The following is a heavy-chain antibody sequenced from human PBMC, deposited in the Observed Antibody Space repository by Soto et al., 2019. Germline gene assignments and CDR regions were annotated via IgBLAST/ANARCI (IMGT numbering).Heavy chain of an antibody. Sequence: SETLSLTCAVYGGSFSGYYWSWIRQPPGKGLEWIGEINHSGSTNYNPSLKSRVTISVDTSKNQFSLKLSSVTAADTAVYYCAAGGWYRVYFQHWGQGTLVTVSS. V-gene: IGHV4-34*01. J-gene: IGHJ1*01. CDR2: INHSGST. CDR1: GGSFSGYY. CDR3: AAGGWYRVYFQH. D-gene: IGHD6-19*01.